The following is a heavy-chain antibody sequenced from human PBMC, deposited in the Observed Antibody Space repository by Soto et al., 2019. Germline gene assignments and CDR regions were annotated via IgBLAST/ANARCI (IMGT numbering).Heavy chain of an antibody. CDR2: VYWDDDK. CDR3: ARHYGGSYFDY. D-gene: IGHD1-26*01. Sequence: QNTLKESGPTLVKPTQTLTLTCTFSGFSLSTNGVAVAWIRQTPGKALEWLALVYWDDDKLYSPSLKNRLTITKATSKKQVVLKMTDMDPVDTATYSCARHYGGSYFDYWGQGTLVTVSS. V-gene: IGHV2-5*02. CDR1: GFSLSTNGVA. J-gene: IGHJ4*02.